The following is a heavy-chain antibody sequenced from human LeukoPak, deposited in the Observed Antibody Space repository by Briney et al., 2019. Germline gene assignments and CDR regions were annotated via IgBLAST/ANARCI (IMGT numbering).Heavy chain of an antibody. Sequence: GGSLRLSCAASGFTFSDYYMSWIRQAPGKGPEWVSFISSSGSTIYYADSVKGRFTISRDNAKNSLYLQMNSLRAEDTAVYYCARVSSGIHFDYWGQGTLVTVSS. J-gene: IGHJ4*02. CDR3: ARVSSGIHFDY. V-gene: IGHV3-11*01. CDR1: GFTFSDYY. CDR2: ISSSGSTI. D-gene: IGHD1-26*01.